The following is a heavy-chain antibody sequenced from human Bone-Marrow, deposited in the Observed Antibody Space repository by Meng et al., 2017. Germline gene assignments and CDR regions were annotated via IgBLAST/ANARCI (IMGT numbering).Heavy chain of an antibody. CDR3: ARAIRFQPRGGFDY. CDR2: INHSGST. CDR1: GGSFSGYY. Sequence: SETLSLTCAVYGGSFSGYYWSWIRQPPGKGLEWIGEINHSGSTNYNPSLKSRVTISVDTSKNQFSLKLSSVTAADTAVYYCARAIRFQPRGGFDYWGQGTRVTVSS. D-gene: IGHD3-3*01. J-gene: IGHJ4*02. V-gene: IGHV4-34*01.